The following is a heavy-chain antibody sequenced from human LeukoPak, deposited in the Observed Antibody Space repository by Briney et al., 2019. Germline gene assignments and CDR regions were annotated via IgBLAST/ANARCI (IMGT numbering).Heavy chain of an antibody. CDR1: GFPFSSYS. D-gene: IGHD1-26*01. Sequence: GGSLRLSCAASGFPFSSYSMNWVRQAPGKGLEWVAVIWYDGSNKYYADSVKGRFTISRDNSKNTLYLQMNSLRAEDTAVYYCARWEFNYWGQGTLVTVSS. CDR2: IWYDGSNK. V-gene: IGHV3-33*08. CDR3: ARWEFNY. J-gene: IGHJ4*02.